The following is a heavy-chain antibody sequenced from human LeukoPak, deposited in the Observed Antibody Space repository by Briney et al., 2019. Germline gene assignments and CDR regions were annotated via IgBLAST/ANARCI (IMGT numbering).Heavy chain of an antibody. CDR1: GFTFSSYW. CDR3: AREDYYGSGSYYKP. Sequence: GGSLRLSCAASGFTFSSYWMHWVRQAPGKGLVWVSRIKSDGSSTSYADSVKGRFTISRDNAKNTLYLQMNSLRAEDTAVYYCAREDYYGSGSYYKPWGQGTLVTVSS. D-gene: IGHD3-10*01. J-gene: IGHJ4*02. V-gene: IGHV3-74*01. CDR2: IKSDGSST.